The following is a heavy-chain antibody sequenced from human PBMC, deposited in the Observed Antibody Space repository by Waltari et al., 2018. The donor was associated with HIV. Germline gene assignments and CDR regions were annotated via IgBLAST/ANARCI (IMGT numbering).Heavy chain of an antibody. V-gene: IGHV4-30-4*01. CDR1: GGSISSGDYY. D-gene: IGHD2-21*02. J-gene: IGHJ2*01. Sequence: QVQLQESGPGLVKPSQTLSLTCTVSGGSISSGDYYWCWIRQPPGKGLEWIGYIYSSGSTYYNPSLKSRVTISVDTSKNQFSLKLSSVTAADTAVYYCAREPMVVTAIWWYFDLWGRGTLVTVSS. CDR2: IYSSGST. CDR3: AREPMVVTAIWWYFDL.